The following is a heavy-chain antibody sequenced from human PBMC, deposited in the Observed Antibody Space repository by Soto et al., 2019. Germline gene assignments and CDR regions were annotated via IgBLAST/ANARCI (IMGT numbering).Heavy chain of an antibody. D-gene: IGHD3-22*01. CDR1: GGTFSSYA. Sequence: SVKVSCKASGGTFSSYAISWLRQSPGQGLEWMGGIIPIFGTANYAQKFQGRVTITADESTSTAYMELSSLRSEDTAVYYCAREGYYYDSSGYFDYWGQGTLVTVSS. J-gene: IGHJ4*02. CDR2: IIPIFGTA. CDR3: AREGYYYDSSGYFDY. V-gene: IGHV1-69*13.